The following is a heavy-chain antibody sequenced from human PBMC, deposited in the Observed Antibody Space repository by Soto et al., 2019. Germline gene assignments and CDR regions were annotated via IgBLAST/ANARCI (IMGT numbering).Heavy chain of an antibody. CDR1: GFTFSSYA. CDR2: IPYDGSNK. Sequence: PGGSLRLSCAASGFTFSSYAMHWVRQAPGKGLEWVAVIPYDGSNKYYADSVKGRFTISRDNSKNTLYLQMNSLRAEDTAVYYCARDKYYYDSRDAFDIWGQGTMVTVSS. V-gene: IGHV3-30-3*01. J-gene: IGHJ3*02. CDR3: ARDKYYYDSRDAFDI. D-gene: IGHD3-22*01.